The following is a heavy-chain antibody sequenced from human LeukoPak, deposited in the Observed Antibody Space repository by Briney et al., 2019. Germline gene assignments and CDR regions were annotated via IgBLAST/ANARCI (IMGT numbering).Heavy chain of an antibody. CDR3: ARDPGYSSGWYGYGMDV. V-gene: IGHV1-18*01. CDR1: GYTFTSYG. J-gene: IGHJ6*02. CDR2: ISAYNGNT. Sequence: ASVKVSCKASGYTFTSYGISWVRQAPGQGLEWMGWISAYNGNTNYAQKLQGRITMTTDTSTSTAYMELRSLRADDTAVYYCARDPGYSSGWYGYGMDVWGQGTTVTASS. D-gene: IGHD6-19*01.